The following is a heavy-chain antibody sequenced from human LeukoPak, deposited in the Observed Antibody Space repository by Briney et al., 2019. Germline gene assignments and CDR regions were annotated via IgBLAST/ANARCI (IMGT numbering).Heavy chain of an antibody. J-gene: IGHJ4*02. CDR3: ARDRVRFGVVIPGFDY. CDR2: IKQAGSEK. D-gene: IGHD3-3*01. CDR1: GFTFSSYW. Sequence: GGSLRLSCAASGFTFSSYWMSWVRQAPGKGLEWVANIKQAGSEKYYVDSVKGRFTISRDNAKNSLYLQMNSLRAEDTAVYYCARDRVRFGVVIPGFDYWGQGTLVTVSS. V-gene: IGHV3-7*01.